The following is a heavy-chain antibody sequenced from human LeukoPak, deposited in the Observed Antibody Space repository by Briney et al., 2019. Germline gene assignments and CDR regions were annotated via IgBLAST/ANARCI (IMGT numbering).Heavy chain of an antibody. CDR3: ARVGVDYSGNVLKYFFDY. Sequence: SETLSLTCTVSGGSISSYQWSWIRQPPGKGLEWIGNIYDSWSANYNPSLKSRVVISVDTSKNHFYVNLTPVTAADTAVYYCARVGVDYSGNVLKYFFDYWGQGTLVTVSS. CDR2: IYDSWSA. CDR1: GGSISSYQ. J-gene: IGHJ4*02. D-gene: IGHD4-23*01. V-gene: IGHV4-59*01.